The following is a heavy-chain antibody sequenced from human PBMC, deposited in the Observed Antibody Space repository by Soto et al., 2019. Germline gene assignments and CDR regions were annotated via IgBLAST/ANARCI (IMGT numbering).Heavy chain of an antibody. CDR2: ISYDGSNK. CDR1: GFTFSSYA. D-gene: IGHD3-3*01. V-gene: IGHV3-30-3*01. J-gene: IGHJ4*02. CDR3: AKDLGYDFWSGYYGFDY. Sequence: GGSLRLSCAASGFTFSSYAMHWVRQAPGKGLEWVAVISYDGSNKYYADSVKGRFTISRDNSKNTLYLQMNSLRAEDTAVYYCAKDLGYDFWSGYYGFDYWGQGTLVTVSS.